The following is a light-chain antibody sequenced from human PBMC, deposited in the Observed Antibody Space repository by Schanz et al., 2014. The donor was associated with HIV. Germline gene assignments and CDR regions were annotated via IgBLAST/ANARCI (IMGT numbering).Light chain of an antibody. V-gene: IGLV2-8*01. CDR1: SSDVGGYNY. Sequence: QSALTQPPSASGSPGQSVTISCTGTSSDVGGYNYVSWYQQHPGKAPKFMIYEVSKRPSGVPNRFSGSKSGNTAYLTISGLQAEDEADYYCYSYAGSRVFGGGTKVTVL. J-gene: IGLJ3*02. CDR2: EVS. CDR3: YSYAGSRV.